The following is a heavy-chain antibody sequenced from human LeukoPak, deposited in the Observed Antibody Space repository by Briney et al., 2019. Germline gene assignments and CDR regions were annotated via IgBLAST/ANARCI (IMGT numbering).Heavy chain of an antibody. D-gene: IGHD3-9*01. Sequence: GGSLRLSCAASGFTFRYYYMSWIRQAPGKGPEWVSYIRSSGRNIYYADSVKGRFTISRDNAKNSLYLQMNSLRAEDTAVYYCARGTSTIFLAFDIWGQGTMVTVSS. CDR3: ARGTSTIFLAFDI. CDR2: IRSSGRNI. CDR1: GFTFRYYY. V-gene: IGHV3-11*04. J-gene: IGHJ3*02.